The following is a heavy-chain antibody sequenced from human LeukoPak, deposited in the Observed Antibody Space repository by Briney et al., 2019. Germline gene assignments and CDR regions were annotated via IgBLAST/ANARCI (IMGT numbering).Heavy chain of an antibody. V-gene: IGHV3-30*18. J-gene: IGHJ6*02. D-gene: IGHD3-16*01. CDR1: GFTFSSYG. CDR3: AKDRNWFGGVNPAGMDV. CDR2: ISYDGSNK. Sequence: GGSLRLSCAASGFTFSSYGMHWVRQAPGKGLEWVAVISYDGSNKYYADSVKGRFTISRDNSKNTLYLQMNSLRAEDTAVYYCAKDRNWFGGVNPAGMDVWGQGTTVTISS.